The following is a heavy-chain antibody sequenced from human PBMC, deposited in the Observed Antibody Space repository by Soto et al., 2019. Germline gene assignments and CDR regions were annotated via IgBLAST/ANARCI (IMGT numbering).Heavy chain of an antibody. CDR1: GFSFSAYS. J-gene: IGHJ4*02. CDR3: ARYGSGSNLRDPFDH. D-gene: IGHD3-10*01. V-gene: IGHV3-48*01. CDR2: ISRSSTDI. Sequence: GGSLRLSCVASGFSFSAYSMNWVRQAPGKGLEWVSYISRSSTDIYYADSVQGRFTISRDNDKNSLHLQMNSLRGEDTAIYYCARYGSGSNLRDPFDHRGQGTLVTVSS.